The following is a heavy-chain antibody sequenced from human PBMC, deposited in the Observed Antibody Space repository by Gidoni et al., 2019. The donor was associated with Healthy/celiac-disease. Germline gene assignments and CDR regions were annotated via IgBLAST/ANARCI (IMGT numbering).Heavy chain of an antibody. Sequence: EVQLVQSGAEVKTPGESLQISCKGSGYSFTSYWLGRVRQMPGKGLEWMGIIYPGDSDTRYSPSFQGQVTISADKSISTAYLQWSSLKASDTAMYYCARQINEYSSSSWFDPWGQGTLVTVSS. CDR3: ARQINEYSSSSWFDP. V-gene: IGHV5-51*01. J-gene: IGHJ5*02. CDR2: IYPGDSDT. D-gene: IGHD6-6*01. CDR1: GYSFTSYW.